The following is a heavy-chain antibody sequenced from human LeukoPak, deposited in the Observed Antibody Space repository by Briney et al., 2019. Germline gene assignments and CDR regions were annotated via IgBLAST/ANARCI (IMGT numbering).Heavy chain of an antibody. V-gene: IGHV3-30*18. CDR3: AKPHYGDYGAWYFDY. CDR2: ISYDGSNK. D-gene: IGHD4-17*01. CDR1: GFTVSSNY. Sequence: PGGSLRLSCAASGFTVSSNYMSWVRQAPGKGLEWVAVISYDGSNKYYADSVKGRFTISRDNSKNTLYLQMNSLSAEDTAVYYCAKPHYGDYGAWYFDYWGQGTLVTVSS. J-gene: IGHJ4*02.